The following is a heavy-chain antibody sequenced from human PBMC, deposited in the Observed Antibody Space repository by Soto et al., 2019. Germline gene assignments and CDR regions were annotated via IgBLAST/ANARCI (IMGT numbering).Heavy chain of an antibody. CDR2: IAFDGSIK. Sequence: QVQLVESGGGVVQPGRSLRLSCAASGFTFSSYPFHWVRQAPGKGLEWVAVIAFDGSIKLYADSVKGRFTISRDDSKNTLYLQMNSLRDEDTAVYYCARDIFRGVPDYFDYWGLGTLVTVSS. CDR3: ARDIFRGVPDYFDY. V-gene: IGHV3-30*04. J-gene: IGHJ4*02. CDR1: GFTFSSYP. D-gene: IGHD3-10*01.